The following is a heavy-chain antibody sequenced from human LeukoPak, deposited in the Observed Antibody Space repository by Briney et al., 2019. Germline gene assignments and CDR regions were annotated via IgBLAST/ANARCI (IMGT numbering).Heavy chain of an antibody. CDR3: ATMGRYCSSTSCYFRFDP. Sequence: SETLSLTCAVYGGSFSGYYWSWIRQPPGKGLEWIGEINHSGSTNYNPSLKSRVTISVDTSKNQFSLKLSSVTAADTAVYYCATMGRYCSSTSCYFRFDPWGQGTLVTVSS. D-gene: IGHD2-2*01. J-gene: IGHJ5*02. CDR2: INHSGST. V-gene: IGHV4-34*01. CDR1: GGSFSGYY.